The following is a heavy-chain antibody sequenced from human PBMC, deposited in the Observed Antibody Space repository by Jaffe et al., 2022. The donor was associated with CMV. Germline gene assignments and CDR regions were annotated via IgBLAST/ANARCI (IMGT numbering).Heavy chain of an antibody. CDR2: ISSNGGST. V-gene: IGHV3-64D*06. J-gene: IGHJ4*02. CDR1: GFTFSSYA. Sequence: EVQLVESGGGLVQPGGSLRLSCSASGFTFSSYAMHWVRQAPGKGLEYVSAISSNGGSTYYADSVKGRFTISRDNSKNTLYLQMSSLRAEDTAVYYCVKGTPRYYGSGSYYNSRFDYWGQGTLVTVSS. D-gene: IGHD3-10*01. CDR3: VKGTPRYYGSGSYYNSRFDY.